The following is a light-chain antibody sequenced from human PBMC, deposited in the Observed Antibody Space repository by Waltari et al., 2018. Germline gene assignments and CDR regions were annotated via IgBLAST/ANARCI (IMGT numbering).Light chain of an antibody. J-gene: IGLJ1*01. CDR2: DGS. CDR3: CSYAGAYTLGV. CDR1: SSDVGGYYF. Sequence: QSALTQPRSVSGSPGQSVTISCTGTSSDVGGYYFVSWYQQHPGKAPKLLIYDGSKRPSGVPDHFSGSKSGNTASLTISGLQAEDEADYFCCSYAGAYTLGVFGTGTKVTVL. V-gene: IGLV2-11*01.